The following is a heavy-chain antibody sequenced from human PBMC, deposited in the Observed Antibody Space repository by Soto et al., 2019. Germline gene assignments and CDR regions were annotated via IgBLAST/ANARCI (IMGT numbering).Heavy chain of an antibody. V-gene: IGHV2-5*01. Sequence: SGPTLVNPTQPLTLACTFSGFSFTTAGVAVGWIRQTPGGALEWLTLIYYNDDRRFSPSLKTRLTITGDTSKNQVVLSLTNVDPGDTATYFCAHSDGGYEIIYFDFWGQGIPVTVSS. CDR2: IYYNDDR. CDR1: GFSFTTAGVA. J-gene: IGHJ4*02. D-gene: IGHD5-12*01. CDR3: AHSDGGYEIIYFDF.